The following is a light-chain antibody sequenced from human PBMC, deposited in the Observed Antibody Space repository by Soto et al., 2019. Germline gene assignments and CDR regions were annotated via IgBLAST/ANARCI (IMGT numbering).Light chain of an antibody. CDR3: QVYGPSPPIT. V-gene: IGKV3-20*01. J-gene: IGKJ5*01. CDR2: GVS. CDR1: QSVSSN. Sequence: EILMTQSPVTLSVSPGERATLSCRASQSVSSNLAWYQQKPGQAPSLLIYGVSTRATGIPDRFTGSGSGTDFTLTISRLEPEDFAVFYCQVYGPSPPITFGQGTRLEIK.